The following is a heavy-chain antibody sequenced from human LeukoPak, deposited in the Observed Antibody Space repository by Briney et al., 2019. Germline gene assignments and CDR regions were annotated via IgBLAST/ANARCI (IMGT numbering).Heavy chain of an antibody. CDR1: GGSFSGYY. V-gene: IGHV4-34*01. CDR3: ARSTNYYDSSGPGGFHFDY. D-gene: IGHD3-22*01. Sequence: SETLSLTCAVYGGSFSGYYWSWIRQPPGKGLEWIGEINHSGSTNYNPSLKSRVTISVDTSKNQFSLKLSSVTAADTAVYYCARSTNYYDSSGPGGFHFDYWGQGTLVTVSS. CDR2: INHSGST. J-gene: IGHJ4*02.